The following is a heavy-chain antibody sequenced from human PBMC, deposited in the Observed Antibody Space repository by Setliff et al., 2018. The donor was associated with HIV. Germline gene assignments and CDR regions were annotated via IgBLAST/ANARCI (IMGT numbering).Heavy chain of an antibody. CDR1: GVSISSSNW. D-gene: IGHD3-10*01. V-gene: IGHV4-4*02. J-gene: IGHJ3*02. CDR2: IYHSGDT. Sequence: SETLSLTCAVSGVSISSSNWWSWVRQPPGKGLEWIGEIYHSGDTNYNPSLMSRVTMSVDSSKNHFSLSLSSVTAADTAVYYCARSMHYPGDDAFDIWGQGTMVTVSS. CDR3: ARSMHYPGDDAFDI.